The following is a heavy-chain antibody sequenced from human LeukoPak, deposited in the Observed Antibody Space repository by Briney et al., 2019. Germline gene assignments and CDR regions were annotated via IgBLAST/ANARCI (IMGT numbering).Heavy chain of an antibody. CDR3: ARHSSGWYSRPSDY. Sequence: GASVKVSCKASGYTFTSYGISWVRQAPGQGLEWMGWIGAYNGNTNYAQKLQGRVTMTTDTSTSTAYMELRSLRSDDTAVYYCARHSSGWYSRPSDYWGQGTLVTVSS. D-gene: IGHD6-19*01. CDR1: GYTFTSYG. J-gene: IGHJ4*02. V-gene: IGHV1-18*01. CDR2: IGAYNGNT.